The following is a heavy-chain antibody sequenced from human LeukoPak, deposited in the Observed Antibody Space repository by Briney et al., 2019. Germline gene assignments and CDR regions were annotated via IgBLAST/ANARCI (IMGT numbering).Heavy chain of an antibody. CDR3: AREATFTAYNFDF. J-gene: IGHJ4*02. CDR1: GFTFSSYW. CDR2: IRFDSSEI. Sequence: GGSLRLSCAASGFTFSSYWMTWVRQAPGKGLEWVANIRFDSSEIHYLDSVRGRFTISRDNTRNSVFLQMNSLRAQDTAVYYCAREATFTAYNFDFWGQGILVTVSS. V-gene: IGHV3-7*01. D-gene: IGHD5-18*01.